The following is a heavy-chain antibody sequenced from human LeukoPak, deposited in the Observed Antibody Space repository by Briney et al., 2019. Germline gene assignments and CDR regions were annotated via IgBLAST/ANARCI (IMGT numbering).Heavy chain of an antibody. CDR2: IYYSGGT. D-gene: IGHD3-9*01. CDR1: GGSIRSGDFY. Sequence: PSETLSLTCTVSGGSIRSGDFYWSWIRQPPGKGLEWIGYIYYSGGTYYNPSLKSRVTISVDTSKNQFSLKLSSVTAADTAVYYCARDGVLRYFDWRNGMDVWGQGTTVTVSS. J-gene: IGHJ6*02. CDR3: ARDGVLRYFDWRNGMDV. V-gene: IGHV4-30-4*01.